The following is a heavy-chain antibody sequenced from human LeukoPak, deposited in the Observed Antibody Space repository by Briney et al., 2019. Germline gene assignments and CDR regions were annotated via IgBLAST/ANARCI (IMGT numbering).Heavy chain of an antibody. CDR2: IYYSGST. J-gene: IGHJ6*02. CDR3: ARDDYGDPTYYYGMDV. Sequence: SETLSLTCTVSGGSISSYYWSWIRQPPGKGLEWIGYIYYSGSTNYNPSLKSRVTISVDTPKNQFSLKLSSVTAADTAVYYCARDDYGDPTYYYGMDVWGQGTTVTVSS. D-gene: IGHD4-17*01. V-gene: IGHV4-59*01. CDR1: GGSISSYY.